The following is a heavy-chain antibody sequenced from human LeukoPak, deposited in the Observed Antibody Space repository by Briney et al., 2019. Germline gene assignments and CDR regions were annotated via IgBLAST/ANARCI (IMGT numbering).Heavy chain of an antibody. CDR2: IYAGGGT. D-gene: IGHD6-19*01. J-gene: IGHJ5*02. CDR1: GFTVSSSS. V-gene: IGHV3-53*01. CDR3: DRRSSAFHTWFDP. Sequence: PGGSLRLSCEASGFTVSSSSMSWVRQAPGKGLEWLSVIYAGGGTYYADAVKGRFTISRDNSENTLYLQMNSLRVEDTAVYYCDRRSSAFHTWFDPWGQGTLVTVSS.